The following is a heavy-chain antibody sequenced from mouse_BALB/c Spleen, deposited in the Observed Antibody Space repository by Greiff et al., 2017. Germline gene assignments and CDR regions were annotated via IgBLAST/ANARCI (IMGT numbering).Heavy chain of an antibody. D-gene: IGHD2-4*01. CDR2: INPYNGDT. CDR3: ARWDYDGVFAY. CDR1: GYSFTGYF. Sequence: VQLQQPGPELVKPGASVKISCKASGYSFTGYFMNWVMQSHGKSLEWIGRINPYNGDTFYNQKFKGKATLTVDKSSSTAHMELRSLASEDSAVYYCARWDYDGVFAYWGQGTLVTVSA. J-gene: IGHJ3*01. V-gene: IGHV1-20*02.